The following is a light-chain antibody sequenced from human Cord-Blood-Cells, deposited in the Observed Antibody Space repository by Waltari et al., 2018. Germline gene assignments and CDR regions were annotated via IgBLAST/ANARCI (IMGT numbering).Light chain of an antibody. CDR2: KAS. V-gene: IGKV1-5*03. J-gene: IGKJ4*01. CDR1: QSISSW. Sequence: DIQMTQSPSTLSASVGDRVTITCRASQSISSWLDWDQQKPGKAPKLLIYKASSLESGVPSRFSGSGSGTEFTLTISSLQPDDFATYYCQQYNSYSPTFGGGTKVEIK. CDR3: QQYNSYSPT.